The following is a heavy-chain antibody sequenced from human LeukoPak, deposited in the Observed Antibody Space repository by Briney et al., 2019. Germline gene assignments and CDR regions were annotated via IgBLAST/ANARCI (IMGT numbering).Heavy chain of an antibody. CDR3: GGGDIVAYYFDY. J-gene: IGHJ4*02. V-gene: IGHV1-69*06. CDR2: IIPIFGTA. D-gene: IGHD5-12*01. CDR1: GGTFSSYA. Sequence: SSVKVSCKASGGTFSSYAISWVRQAPGQGREWMGGIIPIFGTANYAQKFQGRVTITADKSPSTAYMELSSLRSEDTAVYYCGGGDIVAYYFDYWGQGTLVTVSS.